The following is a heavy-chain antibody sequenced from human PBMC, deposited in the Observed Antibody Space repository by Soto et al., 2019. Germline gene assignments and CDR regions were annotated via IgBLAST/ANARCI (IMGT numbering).Heavy chain of an antibody. Sequence: EVQLVESGGDLVQPGGSLRLSCAASGFTVSDNYMSWVRQAPGKGLEWVSIIYSDDSTYSADSVKGRLTISRENSKNTLSIQMNRLRDEYTAVYYCARLTTVTYWYFDLWGRGTLVTVSA. V-gene: IGHV3-66*01. J-gene: IGHJ2*01. D-gene: IGHD4-17*01. CDR1: GFTVSDNY. CDR2: IYSDDST. CDR3: ARLTTVTYWYFDL.